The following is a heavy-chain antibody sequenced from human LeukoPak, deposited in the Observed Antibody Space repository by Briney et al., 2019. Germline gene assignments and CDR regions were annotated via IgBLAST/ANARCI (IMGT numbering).Heavy chain of an antibody. CDR1: GGSFSGYY. CDR2: INHSGST. CDR3: ARADLWSGSKTVDY. D-gene: IGHD3-3*01. V-gene: IGHV4-34*01. J-gene: IGHJ4*02. Sequence: SETLSLTCPVYGGSFSGYYWSWIRQPPGKGLEWIGEINHSGSTNYNPSLKSRVTISVDTSKNQFSLKLSSVTAADTAVYYCARADLWSGSKTVDYWGQGTLVTVSS.